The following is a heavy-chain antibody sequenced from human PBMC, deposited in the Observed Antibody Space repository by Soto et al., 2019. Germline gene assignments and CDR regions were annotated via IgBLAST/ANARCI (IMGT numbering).Heavy chain of an antibody. CDR3: ARDRIGGDGPSDAFDI. CDR1: GYTFTGYY. CDR2: INPNSGGT. Sequence: ASVKVSCKASGYTFTGYYMHWVRQAPGQGLEWMGWINPNSGGTNYAQKFQGWVTMTRDTSISTAYMELSRLRSDDTAVYYCARDRIGGDGPSDAFDIWGQGTMVTVSS. D-gene: IGHD2-15*01. V-gene: IGHV1-2*04. J-gene: IGHJ3*02.